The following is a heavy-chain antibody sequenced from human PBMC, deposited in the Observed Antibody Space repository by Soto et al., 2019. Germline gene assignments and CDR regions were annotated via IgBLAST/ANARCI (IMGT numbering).Heavy chain of an antibody. V-gene: IGHV4-34*01. Sequence: SETLSLTSAVYCASCSGDYWSSIRRPRGKGLVWIWETNYNGRPNYTPPLKSRVTISVDTSKTQFSLNLSSVTAAATAVYYCARAPTFYGGNSGDAFDIWGQGTMVTVSS. CDR3: ARAPTFYGGNSGDAFDI. J-gene: IGHJ3*02. CDR2: TNYNGRP. D-gene: IGHD4-17*01. CDR1: CASCSGDY.